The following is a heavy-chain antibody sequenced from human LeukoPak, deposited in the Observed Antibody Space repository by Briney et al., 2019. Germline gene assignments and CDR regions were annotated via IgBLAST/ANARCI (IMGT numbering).Heavy chain of an antibody. CDR2: MKTNSSNT. CDR1: GYTFTSYD. CDR3: GRARTVVSRRTNWFAA. J-gene: IGHJ5*02. D-gene: IGHD2-21*01. Sequence: SVNLSCTAAGYTFTSYDIYWGRQATAQGHGWMGLMKTNSSNTANAKTSHGRVTTTTINTISTAYIELISPRTEATTVYYCGRARTVVSRRTNWFAAWGQGTLVTDSS. V-gene: IGHV1-8*01.